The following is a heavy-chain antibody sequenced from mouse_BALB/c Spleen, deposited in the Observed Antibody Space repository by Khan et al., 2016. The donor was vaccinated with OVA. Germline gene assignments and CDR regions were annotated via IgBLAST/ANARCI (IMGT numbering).Heavy chain of an antibody. V-gene: IGHV5-6*01. Sequence: EVELVESGGDLVKPGGSLKLSCAASGFTFSSYSMSWVRQTPDKRLEWVASISSGGDYTYYPDSVKGRFPISRDNAKNTLYLQMSDLKSEDTAMYYCAIHLTGSFAYWGQGTLVTVSA. CDR1: GFTFSSYS. J-gene: IGHJ3*01. CDR2: ISSGGDYT. CDR3: AIHLTGSFAY. D-gene: IGHD4-1*01.